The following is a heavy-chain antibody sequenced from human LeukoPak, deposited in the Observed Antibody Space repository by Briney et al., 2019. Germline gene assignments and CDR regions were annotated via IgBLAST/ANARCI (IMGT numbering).Heavy chain of an antibody. V-gene: IGHV4-4*02. J-gene: IGHJ4*02. CDR1: GDSISSNYW. CDR2: ILQSGST. CDR3: ARESWSYASKFHY. D-gene: IGHD3-16*01. Sequence: SETLSLTCAVSGDSISSNYWWSWVRQSPGKGLEWIGEILQSGSTNYNPSLRSRVTISIDKSKNQFSLNLSSVTAADTAVYYCARESWSYASKFHYWGQGTLVTVSS.